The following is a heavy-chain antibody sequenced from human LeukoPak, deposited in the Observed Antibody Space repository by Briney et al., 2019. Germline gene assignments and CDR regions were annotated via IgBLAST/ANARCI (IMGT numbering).Heavy chain of an antibody. CDR2: ISSGSTYI. Sequence: GGSLRLSCAASGFTFTSYGMHRVRQAPGKGLKWASFISSGSTYIYYADSVKGRFTISRDNAKNSVYLQMNSLRAEDTAVYYCAREPGPAAPPVDYWGQGTLVTVSS. CDR3: AREPGPAAPPVDY. CDR1: GFTFTSYG. D-gene: IGHD2-2*01. V-gene: IGHV3-21*01. J-gene: IGHJ4*02.